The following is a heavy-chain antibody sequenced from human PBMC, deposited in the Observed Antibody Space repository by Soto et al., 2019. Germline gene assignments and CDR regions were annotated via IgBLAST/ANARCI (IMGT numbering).Heavy chain of an antibody. CDR1: GDAFTNYI. Sequence: QVQLVQSGAEVKKPGSSVKVSCKASGDAFTNYIVDWVRQAPGRGLEWMGGIIPMFGTPKYAQTFQDRVTISADVSTGTAYLEPTSLRFDPTAVYYCARGRDQPPVGLYFESWGEGTRVTVSS. CDR3: ARGRDQPPVGLYFES. D-gene: IGHD1-26*01. CDR2: IIPMFGTP. J-gene: IGHJ4*02. V-gene: IGHV1-69*01.